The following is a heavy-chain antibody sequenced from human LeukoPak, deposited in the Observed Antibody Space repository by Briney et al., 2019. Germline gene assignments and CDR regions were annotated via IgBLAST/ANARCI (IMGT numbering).Heavy chain of an antibody. J-gene: IGHJ4*02. CDR2: ISSSSSTI. D-gene: IGHD2-2*01. Sequence: GGSLRLSCAVSGFTFSNYVMSWVRQAPGKGLEWVSYISSSSSTIHYADSVKGRFTISRDDAKNSLFLQMNSLRAEDTAVYYCARDRYCSSTSCYLDFDSWGQGTLVTVST. V-gene: IGHV3-48*01. CDR3: ARDRYCSSTSCYLDFDS. CDR1: GFTFSNYV.